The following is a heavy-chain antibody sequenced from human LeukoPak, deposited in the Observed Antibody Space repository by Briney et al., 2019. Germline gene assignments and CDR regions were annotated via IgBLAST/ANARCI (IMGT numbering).Heavy chain of an antibody. CDR1: GFTFSSYS. D-gene: IGHD3-22*01. J-gene: IGHJ5*02. Sequence: PGGSLRLSCAASGFTFSSYSMNWVRQAPGKGLEWVSSTSSSSSYIYYADSVKGRFTISRDNAKNSLYLQMNSLRAEDTAVYYCASRAHYYDSSGYPPLTWGQGTLVTVSS. V-gene: IGHV3-21*01. CDR3: ASRAHYYDSSGYPPLT. CDR2: TSSSSSYI.